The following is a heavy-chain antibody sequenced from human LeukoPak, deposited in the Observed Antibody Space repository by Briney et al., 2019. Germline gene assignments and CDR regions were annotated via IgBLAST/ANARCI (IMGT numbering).Heavy chain of an antibody. V-gene: IGHV4-38-2*01. D-gene: IGHD5-12*01. CDR2: IYQSGHT. J-gene: IGHJ3*02. Sequence: SETLSLTCAVYGGSFSGYYWGWIRQPPGKGLEWIGSIYQSGHTYYNPSLKSRVTISVDTSKNQFSLELNSVIAADTAVYYCARQVATKGEWAFDIWGQGTLVTVSS. CDR3: ARQVATKGEWAFDI. CDR1: GGSFSGYY.